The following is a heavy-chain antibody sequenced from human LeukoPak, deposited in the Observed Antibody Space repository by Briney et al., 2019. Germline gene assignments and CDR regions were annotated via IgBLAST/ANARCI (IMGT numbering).Heavy chain of an antibody. CDR3: ARGDCSSTSCQSTDDAFDI. V-gene: IGHV3-21*01. CDR2: ISDDSKYI. Sequence: GGSLRLSCAASGFTFSSYAMSWVRQAPGKGLEWVSSISDDSKYIYYADSVKGRFSISRDNAKNSLYLQMNSLRAEDTAVYYCARGDCSSTSCQSTDDAFDIWGQGTMVTVSS. D-gene: IGHD2-2*01. CDR1: GFTFSSYA. J-gene: IGHJ3*02.